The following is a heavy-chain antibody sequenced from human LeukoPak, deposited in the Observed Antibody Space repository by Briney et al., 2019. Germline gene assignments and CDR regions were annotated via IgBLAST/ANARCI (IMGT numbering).Heavy chain of an antibody. J-gene: IGHJ4*02. CDR3: AKNIAAPTTPFDY. Sequence: GGSLRLSCAASGFTVSSNYMSWVRQAPGKGLEWFSGISGSGGTTYYADSVKGRFTISRDNSKNTLYLQMNYLRAEDTALYYCAKNIAAPTTPFDYWGQGTLVTVSS. V-gene: IGHV3-23*01. CDR1: GFTVSSNY. CDR2: ISGSGGTT. D-gene: IGHD6-13*01.